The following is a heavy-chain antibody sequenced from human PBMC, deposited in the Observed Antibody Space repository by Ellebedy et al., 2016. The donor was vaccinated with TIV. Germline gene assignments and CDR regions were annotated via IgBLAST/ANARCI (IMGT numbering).Heavy chain of an antibody. D-gene: IGHD4-17*01. CDR3: ARAPAETTTVTNGMDV. J-gene: IGHJ6*02. CDR2: IIPIFGTA. V-gene: IGHV1-69*13. Sequence: SVKVSXKASGGTFSSYAISWVRQAPGQGLEWMGGIIPIFGTANYAQKFQGRVTITADESTSTAYMELSSLRSEDTAVYYCARAPAETTTVTNGMDVWGQGTTVTVSS. CDR1: GGTFSSYA.